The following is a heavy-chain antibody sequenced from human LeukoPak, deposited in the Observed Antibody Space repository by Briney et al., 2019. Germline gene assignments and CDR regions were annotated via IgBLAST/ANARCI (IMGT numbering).Heavy chain of an antibody. D-gene: IGHD1-26*01. CDR3: ASLVGATTDFDY. V-gene: IGHV4-59*12. Sequence: SETLSLTCTVSGGSISSYYWSWIRQPPGKGLEWIGYIYYSGSTNYNPSLKSRVTISVDTSKNQFSLKLSSVTAADTAVYYCASLVGATTDFDYWGQGTLVTVPS. CDR1: GGSISSYY. CDR2: IYYSGST. J-gene: IGHJ4*02.